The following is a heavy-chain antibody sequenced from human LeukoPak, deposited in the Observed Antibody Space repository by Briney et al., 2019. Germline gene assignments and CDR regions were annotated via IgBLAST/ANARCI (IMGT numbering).Heavy chain of an antibody. V-gene: IGHV3-48*03. CDR2: ISSSGSTI. D-gene: IGHD6-13*01. CDR3: ATVRIAAAGGNYDY. CDR1: GFTFSSYE. Sequence: GSLRLSCAASGFTFSSYEMNWVRQAPGKGLEWVSYISSSGSTIYYADSVKGRFTISRDNAKNSLYLQMNSLRAEDTAVYYCATVRIAAAGGNYDYWGQGTLVTVSS. J-gene: IGHJ4*02.